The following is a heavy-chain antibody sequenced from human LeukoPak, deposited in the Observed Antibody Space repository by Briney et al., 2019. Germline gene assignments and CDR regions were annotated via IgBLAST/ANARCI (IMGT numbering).Heavy chain of an antibody. Sequence: SSETLSLTCTVSGGSISSSSYYWGWIRQPPGKGLQWIGGIYYSGLTYYNPSLKSRVTISVDTSKNQFSLKLSSVTAADTAVYYCARQWSSNYYFQLNLDYWGQGALVTVSS. CDR1: GGSISSSSYY. D-gene: IGHD4-11*01. J-gene: IGHJ4*02. V-gene: IGHV4-39*01. CDR3: ARQWSSNYYFQLNLDY. CDR2: IYYSGLT.